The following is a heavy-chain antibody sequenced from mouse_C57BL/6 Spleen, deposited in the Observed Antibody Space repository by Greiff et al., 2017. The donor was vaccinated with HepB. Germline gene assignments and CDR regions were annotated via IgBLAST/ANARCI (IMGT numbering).Heavy chain of an antibody. J-gene: IGHJ4*01. CDR2: IYPGSGST. CDR3: ARKEDYDYDNDAMDY. Sequence: QVQLKQPGAELVKPGASVKMSCKASGYTFTGYWITWVKQRPGQGLEWIGDIYPGSGSTNYNEKFKSKATLTVDTSSSTAYMQLSSLTSEDSAVYYCARKEDYDYDNDAMDYWGQGTSVTVSS. CDR1: GYTFTGYW. D-gene: IGHD2-4*01. V-gene: IGHV1-55*01.